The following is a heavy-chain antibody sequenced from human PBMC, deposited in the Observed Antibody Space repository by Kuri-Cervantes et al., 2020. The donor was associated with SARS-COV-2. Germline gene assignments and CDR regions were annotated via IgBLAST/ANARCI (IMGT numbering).Heavy chain of an antibody. CDR1: GYNSNVYG. CDR2: VSAYGGTP. D-gene: IGHD3-22*01. CDR3: ARGVPYYFYGTVSLRYYLDY. V-gene: IGHV1-18*01. Sequence: ASVKVSCKTSGYNSNVYGVTWVRQAPGQGLEWMGWVSAYGGTPTYAQKFQGRVTFSTDTFTTTSYMELRSLRSDDTAVYYCARGVPYYFYGTVSLRYYLDYWGKRTLVSVS. J-gene: IGHJ4*02.